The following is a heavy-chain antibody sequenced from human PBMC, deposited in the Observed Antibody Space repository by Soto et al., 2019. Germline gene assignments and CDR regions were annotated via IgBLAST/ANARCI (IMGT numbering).Heavy chain of an antibody. J-gene: IGHJ4*02. Sequence: GGSLRLSCAASGFTFDDYAMHWVRQAPGKGLEWVSGISWNSGSIGYADSVKGRFTISRDNSKNTLYLQMNSLRAEDTAVYYCAKGLTGTNIYWGQGTLVTVSS. D-gene: IGHD1-7*01. CDR1: GFTFDDYA. CDR3: AKGLTGTNIY. V-gene: IGHV3-9*01. CDR2: ISWNSGSI.